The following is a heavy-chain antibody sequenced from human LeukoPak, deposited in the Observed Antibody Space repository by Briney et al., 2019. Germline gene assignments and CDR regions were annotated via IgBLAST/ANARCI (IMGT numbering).Heavy chain of an antibody. D-gene: IGHD6-19*01. Sequence: SETLSLTCTVSGASISSSYWSWIRQPPGKGLEWIGYMYNSGRTNYNPSLKSRVTISVDTPKNQLSLKLSSVTPAHPAVYYCAGDSRSGWGNWFYASGEGSSVTVSS. CDR1: GASISSSY. CDR2: MYNSGRT. CDR3: AGDSRSGWGNWFYA. V-gene: IGHV4-59*12. J-gene: IGHJ5*01.